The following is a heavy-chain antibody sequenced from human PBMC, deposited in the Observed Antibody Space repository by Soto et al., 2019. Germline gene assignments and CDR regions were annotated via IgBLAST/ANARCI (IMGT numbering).Heavy chain of an antibody. CDR1: GGSISSSNW. V-gene: IGHV4-4*02. CDR2: IYHSGST. Sequence: SETLSLTCAVSGGSISSSNWWRWVRQPPGKGLEWMGEIYHSGSTNYNPSLKSRVTITVDKSKNQFYLKLSYVTAADTAVYYCARDTSLGSAVRENSSSSLFQPIYYYYGMDVWGQGTTVTVSS. CDR3: ARDTSLGSAVRENSSSSLFQPIYYYYGMDV. D-gene: IGHD6-6*01. J-gene: IGHJ6*02.